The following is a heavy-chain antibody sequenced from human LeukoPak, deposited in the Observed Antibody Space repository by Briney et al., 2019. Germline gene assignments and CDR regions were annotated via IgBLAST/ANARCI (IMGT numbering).Heavy chain of an antibody. Sequence: PGRSLRLSCAASGFTFSSYAMHWVRQAPGKGLEWVAVISYDGSNKYYADSVKARFTISRDNSKNTLYLQMNSLRAEDTAVYYCARGAVAGTWPGAYIWGQGTMVTGSS. CDR1: GFTFSSYA. CDR2: ISYDGSNK. D-gene: IGHD6-19*01. V-gene: IGHV3-30-3*01. J-gene: IGHJ3*02. CDR3: ARGAVAGTWPGAYI.